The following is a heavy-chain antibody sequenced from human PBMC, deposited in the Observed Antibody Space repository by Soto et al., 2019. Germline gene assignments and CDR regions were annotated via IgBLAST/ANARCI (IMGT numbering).Heavy chain of an antibody. CDR3: ARDLTAARPIGYYFDY. D-gene: IGHD6-6*01. CDR2: ISYDGGNK. Sequence: QVQLVESGGGVVQPGRSLTLSCAASGFTFSSYAMHWVRQAPGKGLEWVAVISYDGGNKYYADSVKGRFTISRDNSKNTLYLQMNSLRAEDTAVYYCARDLTAARPIGYYFDYWGQGTLVTVSS. J-gene: IGHJ4*02. CDR1: GFTFSSYA. V-gene: IGHV3-30-3*01.